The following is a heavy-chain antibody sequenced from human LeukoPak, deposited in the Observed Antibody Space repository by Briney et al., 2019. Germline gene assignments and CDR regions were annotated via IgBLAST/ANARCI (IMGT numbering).Heavy chain of an antibody. Sequence: GASVKVSCKASGYTFTSYGISWVGQAPGQGVEWMGWISAYNGNTNYAQKLQGRVTMTTDTSTSTAYMELRSLRSDDTAVYYCARFLLGPHSTWYAFDIWGQGTMVTVSS. CDR3: ARFLLGPHSTWYAFDI. V-gene: IGHV1-18*01. CDR1: GYTFTSYG. J-gene: IGHJ3*02. D-gene: IGHD7-27*01. CDR2: ISAYNGNT.